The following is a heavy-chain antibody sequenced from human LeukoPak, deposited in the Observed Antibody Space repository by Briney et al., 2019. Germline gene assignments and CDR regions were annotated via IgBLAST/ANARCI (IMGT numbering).Heavy chain of an antibody. J-gene: IGHJ4*02. D-gene: IGHD3-3*01. CDR2: IKQDGSEK. CDR1: GFTFSSYW. V-gene: IGHV3-7*01. CDR3: ARGPLDRSGYPYYFDY. Sequence: GGSLGLSCAASGFTFSSYWMSWVRQAPGKGLEGVANIKQDGSEKYYVDSVKGRFTISRDNAKNSLYLQMNSLRAEDTAVYYCARGPLDRSGYPYYFDYWGQGTLVTVSS.